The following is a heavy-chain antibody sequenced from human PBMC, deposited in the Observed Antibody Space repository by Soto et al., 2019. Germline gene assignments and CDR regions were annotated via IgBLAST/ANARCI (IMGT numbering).Heavy chain of an antibody. CDR2: ISGSGGST. D-gene: IGHD2-15*01. CDR1: GFTFSSYA. Sequence: EVQLLGSGGGLVQPGGSLRLSCAASGFTFSSYAMSWVSQAPGKGLEWVSAISGSGGSTYYADSVKGRFTISTDNSKNTLYLQMNSRRAEDTAVYYCAKEGFGYCSGGSCPYDYWGQGTLVTVSS. J-gene: IGHJ4*02. V-gene: IGHV3-23*01. CDR3: AKEGFGYCSGGSCPYDY.